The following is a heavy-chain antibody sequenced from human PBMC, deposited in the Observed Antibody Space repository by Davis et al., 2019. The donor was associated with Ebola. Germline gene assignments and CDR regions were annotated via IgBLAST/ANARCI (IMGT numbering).Heavy chain of an antibody. V-gene: IGHV3-11*04. D-gene: IGHD4-23*01. CDR2: MSSGGGAI. CDR1: GFSFSDYY. J-gene: IGHJ4*02. CDR3: ARDRWGGGY. Sequence: GESLKISCAASGFSFSDYYMSWIRQAPGKGLEWVSYMSSGGGAIYYADSVKGRFTISRDNTKNLLYLQINSLRAEDTAVYYCARDRWGGGYWGQGTRVSVSS.